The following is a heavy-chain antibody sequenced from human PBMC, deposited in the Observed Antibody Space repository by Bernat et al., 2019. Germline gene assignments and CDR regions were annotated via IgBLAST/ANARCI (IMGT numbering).Heavy chain of an antibody. J-gene: IGHJ3*02. Sequence: EVQLVESGGGLVKPGRSLTLSCTTSGFTFGDYARSWFRQAPGKGLEWVGFTGTKAYGGTTEYAASVKGRFTISRDDSKSIAYLQMNSLETEDTAVYYCTRDGGGGAFDIWGQGTLVTVSS. CDR1: GFTFGDYA. CDR3: TRDGGGGAFDI. D-gene: IGHD3-16*01. CDR2: TGTKAYGGTT. V-gene: IGHV3-49*05.